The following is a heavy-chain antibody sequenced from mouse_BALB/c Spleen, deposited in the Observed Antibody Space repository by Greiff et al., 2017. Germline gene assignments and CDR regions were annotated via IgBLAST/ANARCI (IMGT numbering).Heavy chain of an antibody. CDR2: SYWDDDK. CDR3: ARSDDGYFGAMDY. D-gene: IGHD2-3*01. J-gene: IGHJ4*01. V-gene: IGHV8-12*01. CDR1: GFSLSTSGMC. Sequence: QVTLKVSGPGILQPSQTLSLTCSFSGFSLSTSGMCVSWLSQPSGMGLEWLAHSYWDDDKRYNPSQKCRLTISKDTSSNQVFLKITSVDTADTATYYCARSDDGYFGAMDYWGQGTSVTVSS.